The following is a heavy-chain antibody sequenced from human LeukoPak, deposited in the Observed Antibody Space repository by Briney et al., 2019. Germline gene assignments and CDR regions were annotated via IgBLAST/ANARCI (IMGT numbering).Heavy chain of an antibody. CDR1: GGSISSSCYY. CDR3: ATIGGYYYYYYIDV. D-gene: IGHD3-9*01. J-gene: IGHJ6*03. V-gene: IGHV4-39*07. CDR2: IYYSGST. Sequence: KASETLSLTCTVSGGSISSSCYYWGWLRPRPGQGREWVGSIYYSGSTYYNPSLKSRVTISVDTSKNQFSLQLSSVPAADTAVYYCATIGGYYYYYYIDVWGQGTTVTVSS.